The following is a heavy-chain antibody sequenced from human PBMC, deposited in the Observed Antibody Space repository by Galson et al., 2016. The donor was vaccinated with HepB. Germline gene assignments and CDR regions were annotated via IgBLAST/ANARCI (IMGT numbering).Heavy chain of an antibody. CDR1: GFTFTRYA. CDR2: ITSSGGNT. Sequence: SLRLSCAVSGFTFTRYAMTWVRQAPGKGLEWVSSITSSGGNTYYTDSVKGRFTISRDNSQNTLLLQMNSLRAEDTAVYYCAKDGIMVAANPYHFHYWGQGTPVTVSS. D-gene: IGHD2-15*01. CDR3: AKDGIMVAANPYHFHY. V-gene: IGHV3-23*01. J-gene: IGHJ4*02.